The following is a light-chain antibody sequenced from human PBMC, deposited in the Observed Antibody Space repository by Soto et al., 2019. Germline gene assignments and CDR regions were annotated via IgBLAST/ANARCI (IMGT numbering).Light chain of an antibody. CDR1: SSDIGGYNY. Sequence: QSALTQPPSASGSPGQSVTISCTGTSSDIGGYNYVPWYQQHPGKAPKLMIYEVNKRPSGVPDRFSGSKSANTASLTVSGLQADDEADYYCSSYGGSNNVVFGRGTKVTVL. J-gene: IGLJ2*01. CDR3: SSYGGSNNVV. V-gene: IGLV2-8*01. CDR2: EVN.